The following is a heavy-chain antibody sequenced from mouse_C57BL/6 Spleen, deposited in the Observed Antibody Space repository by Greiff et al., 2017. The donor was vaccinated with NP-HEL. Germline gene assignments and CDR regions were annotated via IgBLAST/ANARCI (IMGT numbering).Heavy chain of an antibody. J-gene: IGHJ4*01. D-gene: IGHD1-1*01. Sequence: VMLVESGPGLVQPSQSLSITCTVSGFSLTSYGVHWVRQSPGKGLEWLGVIWSGGSTDYNAAFISRLSISKDNSKSQVFFKMNSLQADDTAIYYCATITTVVAPYYAMDYWGQGTSVTVSS. CDR2: IWSGGST. CDR3: ATITTVVAPYYAMDY. V-gene: IGHV2-2*01. CDR1: GFSLTSYG.